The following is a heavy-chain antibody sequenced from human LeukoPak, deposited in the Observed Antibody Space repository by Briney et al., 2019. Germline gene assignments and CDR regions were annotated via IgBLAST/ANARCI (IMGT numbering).Heavy chain of an antibody. CDR1: GFTFSSYS. CDR3: AGDRPQGSVQGAFDI. Sequence: PGGSLRLSCAASGFTFSSYSMNWVRQAPWKGLEWVSYISSSSSTIYYADSVKGRFTISRDNAKNSLYLQMNSLRAEDTAVYYCAGDRPQGSVQGAFDIWGQGTMVTVSS. CDR2: ISSSSSTI. D-gene: IGHD1-1*01. J-gene: IGHJ3*02. V-gene: IGHV3-48*04.